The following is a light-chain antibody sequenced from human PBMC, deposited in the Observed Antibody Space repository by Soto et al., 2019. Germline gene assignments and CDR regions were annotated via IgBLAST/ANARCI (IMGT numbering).Light chain of an antibody. CDR3: QQYNSGPPIT. J-gene: IGKJ5*01. CDR1: QTISSW. CDR2: KAS. Sequence: QRTQSPSTVSRSVGDRVTITCRASQTISSWLAWYQQKPGKAPKLLIYKASTLKSGVPSRFSGSGSGTDFTLTISRLEPEDFAVYYCQQYNSGPPITFGQGTRLEIK. V-gene: IGKV1-5*03.